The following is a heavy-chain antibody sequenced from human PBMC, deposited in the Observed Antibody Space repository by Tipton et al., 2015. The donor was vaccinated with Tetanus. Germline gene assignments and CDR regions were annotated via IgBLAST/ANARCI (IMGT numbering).Heavy chain of an antibody. CDR3: ARDPHCSSTSCYGWFDP. J-gene: IGHJ5*02. Sequence: QLVQSGAEVKKPGASVKVSCKASGYTFTSYYMHWVRQAPGQGLEWMGIINPSGGSTSYAQKFQGRVTMTRDTSTSTVYMELSSLRSEDTAVYYCARDPHCSSTSCYGWFDPWGQGTLVTVSS. CDR1: GYTFTSYY. CDR2: INPSGGST. D-gene: IGHD2-2*01. V-gene: IGHV1-46*01.